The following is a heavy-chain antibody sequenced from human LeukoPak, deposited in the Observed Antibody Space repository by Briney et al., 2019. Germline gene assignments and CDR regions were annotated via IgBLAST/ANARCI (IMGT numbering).Heavy chain of an antibody. CDR3: ASLKNYYDSSGYLVTDAFDI. CDR2: INPSGGST. D-gene: IGHD3-22*01. CDR1: GYTFTSYY. Sequence: ASVKVSCKASGYTFTSYYMHWVRQAPGQGLEWMGIINPSGGSTSYAQKLQGRVTMTTDTSTSTAYIELRSLKSDDTAVYYCASLKNYYDSSGYLVTDAFDIWGQGTMVTVSS. V-gene: IGHV1-46*01. J-gene: IGHJ3*02.